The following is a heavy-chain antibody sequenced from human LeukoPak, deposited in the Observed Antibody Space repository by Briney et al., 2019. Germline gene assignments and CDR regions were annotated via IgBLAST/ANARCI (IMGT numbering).Heavy chain of an antibody. Sequence: PGGSLRLSCAASGFTFSSYAMSWVRQAPGKGLEWVSTITGNGGSTYYADSMQDRFTISRDNSKNTLYLQMNSLRAEDTAVYYCAKVSPFYLVIQPGPDYWGQGTLVTVSS. J-gene: IGHJ4*02. CDR2: ITGNGGST. V-gene: IGHV3-23*01. CDR3: AKVSPFYLVIQPGPDY. CDR1: GFTFSSYA. D-gene: IGHD2-2*01.